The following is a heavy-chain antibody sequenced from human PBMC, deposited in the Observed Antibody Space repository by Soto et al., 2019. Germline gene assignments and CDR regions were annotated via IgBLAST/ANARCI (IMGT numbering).Heavy chain of an antibody. D-gene: IGHD2-21*01. Sequence: GGSLRLSCAASGFTFSRYGMHWVRQAPGKGLEWVANIKEDGTDKYYVDSVKGRFTIARDNAKNTLYLQMNSLRAEDKAVHYCAGKGDSVFEHWGRATLVPVSS. CDR3: AGKGDSVFEH. V-gene: IGHV3-7*01. J-gene: IGHJ4*02. CDR1: GFTFSRYG. CDR2: IKEDGTDK.